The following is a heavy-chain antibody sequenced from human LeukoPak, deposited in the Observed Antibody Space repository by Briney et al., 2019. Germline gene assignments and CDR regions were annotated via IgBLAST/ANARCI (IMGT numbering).Heavy chain of an antibody. J-gene: IGHJ3*02. Sequence: PSETLSLTCTVSGGSISSSYYYWGWIRQPPGKGLEWIGSIYYSGSTYYNPSLKSRVTISVDTSKNQFSLKLSSVTAADTAVYYCARPTGGWLQLGGAFDIWGQGTMVTVSS. V-gene: IGHV4-39*01. CDR1: GGSISSSYYY. D-gene: IGHD5-24*01. CDR3: ARPTGGWLQLGGAFDI. CDR2: IYYSGST.